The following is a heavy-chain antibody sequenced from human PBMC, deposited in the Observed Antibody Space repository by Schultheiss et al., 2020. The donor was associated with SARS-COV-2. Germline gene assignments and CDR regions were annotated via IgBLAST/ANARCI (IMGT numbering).Heavy chain of an antibody. D-gene: IGHD6-13*01. CDR1: GFTFSSYS. J-gene: IGHJ4*02. CDR3: ARMYSSSWYYFDY. V-gene: IGHV3-21*01. Sequence: GESLKISCAASGFTFSSYSMNWVRQAPGKGLEWVSSISSSSSYIYYADSVKGRFTISRDNAKNSLYLQMNSLRAEDTAVYYCARMYSSSWYYFDYWGQGTLVTVSS. CDR2: ISSSSSYI.